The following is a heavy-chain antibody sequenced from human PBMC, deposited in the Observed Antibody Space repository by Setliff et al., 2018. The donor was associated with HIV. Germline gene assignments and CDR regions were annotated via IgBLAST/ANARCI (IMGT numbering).Heavy chain of an antibody. CDR1: GFTFGDYA. CDR2: IYDSGGST. Sequence: GGSLRLSCTASGFTFGDYAMSWVRQAPGKGLEWVSTIYDSGGSTFYADSGKGRFTISRDNSKNTLYLQMINLQADDTAVYYCAKWSTGYDYWGQGSLVTV. J-gene: IGHJ4*02. D-gene: IGHD3-9*01. V-gene: IGHV3-23*01. CDR3: AKWSTGYDY.